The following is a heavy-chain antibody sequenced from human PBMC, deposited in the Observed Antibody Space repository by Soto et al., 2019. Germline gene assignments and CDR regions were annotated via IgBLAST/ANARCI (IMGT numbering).Heavy chain of an antibody. Sequence: SETLSLACRVSGDSISRYYSNWFRQPPGKGLEWIGYIYYSGSTNYNPSLKSRVTISVDTSKNQFSLKLSSVTAADTAVYYCARGGAAALPGYSSSWYKYNWFDPWGQGTLVTVSS. D-gene: IGHD6-13*01. J-gene: IGHJ5*02. CDR1: GDSISRYY. CDR3: ARGGAAALPGYSSSWYKYNWFDP. CDR2: IYYSGST. V-gene: IGHV4-59*08.